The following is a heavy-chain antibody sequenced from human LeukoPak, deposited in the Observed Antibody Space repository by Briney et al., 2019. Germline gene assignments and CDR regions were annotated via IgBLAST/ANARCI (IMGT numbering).Heavy chain of an antibody. CDR2: FDPEDGET. CDR1: GYTLTELS. D-gene: IGHD1-26*01. Sequence: GASVKVSCKVSGYTLTELSMHWVRQAPGKGLEWMGGFDPEDGETIYAQKFQGRVTMTEDTSTDTAYMELSSLRSEDTAVYYCATVRGVGATSEFDYWGQGTLVAVSS. V-gene: IGHV1-24*01. CDR3: ATVRGVGATSEFDY. J-gene: IGHJ4*02.